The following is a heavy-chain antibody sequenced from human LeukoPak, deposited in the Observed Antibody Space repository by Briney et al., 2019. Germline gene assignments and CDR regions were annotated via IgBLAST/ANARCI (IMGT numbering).Heavy chain of an antibody. D-gene: IGHD6-6*01. CDR2: INPNSGDT. Sequence: ASVKVSCKASGYTFTAYYIRWVRQAPGQGFEWMGWINPNSGDTNYAQKFQGRVTMTSDMSISAASMELSRLRSDDTAVYYCATQAGSSSNYYYYGMDVWGQGTTVTVSS. V-gene: IGHV1-2*02. CDR1: GYTFTAYY. CDR3: ATQAGSSSNYYYYGMDV. J-gene: IGHJ6*02.